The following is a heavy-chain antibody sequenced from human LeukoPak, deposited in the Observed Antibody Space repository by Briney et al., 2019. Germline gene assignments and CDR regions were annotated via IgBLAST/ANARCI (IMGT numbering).Heavy chain of an antibody. Sequence: GRSLRLSCTASGFTFGDYAMSWVRQAPGKGLEWVGLIRSKAYGGTTEYAASVKGRFTISRDDSKSIAYLQMNSLKTEDTAVYYCTRVGDYDFWSGRYYFDYWGQGTLVTVSS. CDR2: IRSKAYGGTT. CDR1: GFTFGDYA. V-gene: IGHV3-49*04. J-gene: IGHJ4*02. CDR3: TRVGDYDFWSGRYYFDY. D-gene: IGHD3-3*01.